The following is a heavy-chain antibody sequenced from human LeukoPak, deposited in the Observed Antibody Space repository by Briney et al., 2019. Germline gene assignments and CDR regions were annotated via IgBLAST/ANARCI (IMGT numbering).Heavy chain of an antibody. V-gene: IGHV3-30*18. CDR2: IYSDGSNQ. CDR3: AKDASGPYYSLFDS. CDR1: GLTFSNFG. D-gene: IGHD4-11*01. Sequence: GRSLRLSCAASGLTFSNFGMHWVRQAPGKGLEWVAVIYSDGSNQLYADSVMGRFTISRDNSKSTLYLQMNSLSAEDTAVYYCAKDASGPYYSLFDSWGQGTLVIVSS. J-gene: IGHJ5*01.